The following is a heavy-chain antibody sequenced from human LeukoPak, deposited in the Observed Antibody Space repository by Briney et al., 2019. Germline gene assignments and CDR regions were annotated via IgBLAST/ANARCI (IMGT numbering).Heavy chain of an antibody. J-gene: IGHJ4*02. CDR1: GGSFSGYY. V-gene: IGHV4-59*01. CDR3: ARGAMVRGVFSFDY. D-gene: IGHD3-10*01. CDR2: IYYTGST. Sequence: PSETLSLTCAVYGGSFSGYYWSWVRQPPGKGLEWIGYIYYTGSTNYNPSLKSRVTISVDTSKNQFSLKLSSVTAADTAVYYCARGAMVRGVFSFDYWGQGTLVTVSS.